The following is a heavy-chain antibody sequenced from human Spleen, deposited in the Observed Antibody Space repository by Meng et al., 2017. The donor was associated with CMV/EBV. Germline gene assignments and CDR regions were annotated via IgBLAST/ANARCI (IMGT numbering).Heavy chain of an antibody. J-gene: IGHJ5*01. CDR3: AKDRHGDYNWFDS. Sequence: LSLTCAASGFIFRTYGIHWVRQAPGKGLEWVAFIRNDGSYKFYANSVKGRFIISRDNSKNTLYLQMNSLRPEDTALYYCAKDRHGDYNWFDSWGQGTLVTVSS. CDR2: IRNDGSYK. D-gene: IGHD7-27*01. CDR1: GFIFRTYG. V-gene: IGHV3-30*02.